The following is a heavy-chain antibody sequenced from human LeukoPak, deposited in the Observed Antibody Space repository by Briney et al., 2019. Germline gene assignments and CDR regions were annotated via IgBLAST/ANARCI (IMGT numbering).Heavy chain of an antibody. CDR3: ARGTYYYDSSGQDAFDI. V-gene: IGHV4-39*01. CDR2: IYYSGST. CDR1: GGSISSSSYY. D-gene: IGHD3-22*01. J-gene: IGHJ3*02. Sequence: SETLSLTCTVSGGSISSSSYYWGWIRQPPGKGLEWIGSIYYSGSTYYNPSLKSRVTISVDTSKNQFSLKLSSMTAADTAVYYCARGTYYYDSSGQDAFDIWGQGTMVTVSS.